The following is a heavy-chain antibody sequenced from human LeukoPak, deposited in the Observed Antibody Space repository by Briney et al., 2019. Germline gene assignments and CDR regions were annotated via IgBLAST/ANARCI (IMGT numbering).Heavy chain of an antibody. CDR3: AKDSLRYFDWLFPLKFDY. D-gene: IGHD3-9*01. J-gene: IGHJ4*02. CDR2: ISGSGGST. CDR1: GFTFSSYG. V-gene: IGHV3-23*01. Sequence: PGGSLRLSCAASGFTFSSYGMSWVRQAPGKGLEWVSAISGSGGSTYYADSVKGRFTISRDNSKNTLYLQMNSLRAEDTAVYYCAKDSLRYFDWLFPLKFDYWGQGTLVTVSS.